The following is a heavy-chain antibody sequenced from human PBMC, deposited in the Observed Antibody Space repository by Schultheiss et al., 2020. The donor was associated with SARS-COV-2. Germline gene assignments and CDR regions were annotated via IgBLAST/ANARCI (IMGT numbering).Heavy chain of an antibody. J-gene: IGHJ4*02. D-gene: IGHD3-3*01. CDR2: INQSGST. Sequence: SETLSLTCAVYGGSFSGYYWSWIRQPPGKGLEWIGEINQSGSTNYNPSLKSRVTISVDKSKNQFSLKLSSVTAADTAVYYCARGRFLEWLPEDYWGQGTLVTVSS. CDR3: ARGRFLEWLPEDY. CDR1: GGSFSGYY. V-gene: IGHV4-34*01.